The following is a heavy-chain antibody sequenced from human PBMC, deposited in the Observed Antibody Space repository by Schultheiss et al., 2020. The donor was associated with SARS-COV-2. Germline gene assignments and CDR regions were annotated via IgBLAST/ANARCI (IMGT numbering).Heavy chain of an antibody. Sequence: SETLSLTCAVYGGSFSGYYWSWIRQPPGKGLEWIGSIYHSGRTNYNPSLKSRVTISVDTSKNQFSLKLSSVTAADTAVYYCARDSVIVVVPAARAYYYGMDVWGQGTTVTVSS. V-gene: IGHV4-34*01. CDR1: GGSFSGYY. D-gene: IGHD2-2*01. CDR3: ARDSVIVVVPAARAYYYGMDV. CDR2: IYHSGRT. J-gene: IGHJ6*02.